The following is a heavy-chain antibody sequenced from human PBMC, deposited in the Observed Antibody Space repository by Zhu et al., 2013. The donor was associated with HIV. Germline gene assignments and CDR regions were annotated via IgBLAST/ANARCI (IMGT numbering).Heavy chain of an antibody. Sequence: QVQLVQSGAEVKKPGASVKVSCKTSGYTFIGYYIHWVRQAPGQGLEWMGWINPNSGGTNFAQTFQARVTMTTDTSISTAYMELSSLRSDDTAVYYCARGDIVPTTYYYHGMDVWGQGTTVTVSS. V-gene: IGHV1-2*02. CDR1: GYTFIGYY. J-gene: IGHJ6*02. CDR2: INPNSGGT. D-gene: IGHD5-12*01. CDR3: ARGDIVPTTYYYHGMDV.